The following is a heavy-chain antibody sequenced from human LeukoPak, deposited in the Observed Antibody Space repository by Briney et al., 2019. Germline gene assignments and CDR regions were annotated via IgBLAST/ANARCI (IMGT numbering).Heavy chain of an antibody. D-gene: IGHD3/OR15-3a*01. CDR2: IYTSGST. CDR3: ARGLEESYFDY. V-gene: IGHV4-61*02. CDR1: GNPISSGDNY. J-gene: IGHJ4*02. Sequence: PSETLSLTCTVSGNPISSGDNYWSWIRQPAGKGLEWIGRIYTSGSTNYNPSLKSRVTISGDTSKNQFSLRLSSVTAADTAVYYCARGLEESYFDYWGQGTLVTVSS.